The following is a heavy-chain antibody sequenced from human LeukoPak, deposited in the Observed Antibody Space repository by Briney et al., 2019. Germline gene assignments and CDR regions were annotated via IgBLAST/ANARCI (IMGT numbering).Heavy chain of an antibody. V-gene: IGHV1-46*01. CDR2: INPSGGST. CDR1: GYTFTSYY. J-gene: IGHJ3*02. Sequence: ASVKVSCKASGYTFTSYYMHWVRQAPGQGLEWMGIINPSGGSTSYAQKFQGRVTMTRDMSTSTDYMELSSLRSEDTAVYYCACKMGATTAEDAFDIWGQGTMVTVSS. D-gene: IGHD1-26*01. CDR3: ACKMGATTAEDAFDI.